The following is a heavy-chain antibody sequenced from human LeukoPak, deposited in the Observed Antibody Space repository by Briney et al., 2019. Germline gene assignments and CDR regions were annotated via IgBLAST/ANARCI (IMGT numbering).Heavy chain of an antibody. D-gene: IGHD2-2*01. Sequence: SETLSLTCAVYGGSFSGYYWSWIRQPPGKGLEWIGEINHSGSTNYNPSLKSRVTISVDTSKNQLSLKLSSVTAADTAVYYCARDLYCSSTSCLDPWSQGTLVTVSS. CDR3: ARDLYCSSTSCLDP. CDR1: GGSFSGYY. J-gene: IGHJ5*02. V-gene: IGHV4-34*01. CDR2: INHSGST.